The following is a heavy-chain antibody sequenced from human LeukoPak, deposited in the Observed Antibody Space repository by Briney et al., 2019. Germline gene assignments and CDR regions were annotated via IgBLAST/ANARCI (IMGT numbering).Heavy chain of an antibody. CDR1: GGSISSYY. CDR3: ARDLVAAAPHNDAFDI. J-gene: IGHJ3*02. D-gene: IGHD6-13*01. Sequence: PSVTLSLTCTVSGGSISSYYWSWIRQPPGKGLEWIGYIYYSGSTNYNPSLKSRVTISVDTSKNQFSLKLSSVTAADTAVYYCARDLVAAAPHNDAFDIWGQGTMVTVSS. CDR2: IYYSGST. V-gene: IGHV4-59*01.